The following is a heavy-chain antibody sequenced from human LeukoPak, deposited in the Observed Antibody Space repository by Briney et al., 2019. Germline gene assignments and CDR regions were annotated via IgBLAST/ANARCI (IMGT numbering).Heavy chain of an antibody. CDR1: GVSVSTSH. CDR3: SEGYFEPFDH. V-gene: IGHV4-59*02. D-gene: IGHD2/OR15-2a*01. Sequence: SETLSLTCNVSGVSVSTSHWNWIRQRPGKGLEWIGCLSYTGKTDYNPSLKGRVSISLGSSNNHFSLKLTSVTAADTAVYYCSEGYFEPFDHWGQGILVTVSS. J-gene: IGHJ4*02. CDR2: LSYTGKT.